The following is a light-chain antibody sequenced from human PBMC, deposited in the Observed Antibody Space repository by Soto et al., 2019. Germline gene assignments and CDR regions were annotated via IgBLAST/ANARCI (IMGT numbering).Light chain of an antibody. CDR2: DVT. CDR1: SSDIGNYNY. J-gene: IGLJ2*01. V-gene: IGLV2-8*01. Sequence: QSALTQPPSASGSPGQSVTISCTGTSSDIGNYNYVSWYQQHPGKAPKLLIYDVTKRPSGVPDRFSGSKSGNAASLTVSGLQAEDEADYYCASYAGSNLVVFGGGTKLTGL. CDR3: ASYAGSNLVV.